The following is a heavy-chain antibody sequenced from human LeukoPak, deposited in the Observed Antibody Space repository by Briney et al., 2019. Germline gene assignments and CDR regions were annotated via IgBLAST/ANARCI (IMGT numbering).Heavy chain of an antibody. D-gene: IGHD2-2*01. Sequence: GGSLRLSCAAYGFTFSSYGIYWVRQAPGKGLEWVAVVSFDGRNQFYADSVKGRFTVSRDNSKNTLYLEMNSPRGEDTAVYYCARGRGSNAFDLWGQGTMVTVSS. V-gene: IGHV3-30*05. CDR1: GFTFSSYG. CDR2: VSFDGRNQ. J-gene: IGHJ3*01. CDR3: ARGRGSNAFDL.